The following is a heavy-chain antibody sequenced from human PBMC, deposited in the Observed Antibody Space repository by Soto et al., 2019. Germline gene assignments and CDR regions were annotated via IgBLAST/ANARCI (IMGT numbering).Heavy chain of an antibody. V-gene: IGHV3-49*03. J-gene: IGHJ4*02. CDR1: GFTFRDYA. Sequence: EVQLVESGGGLVEPGRSLRLPCMASGFTFRDYAISWFRQAPGKGLQWVSFIRSNIYDGTTEYDASVKGRFTISRDDSKTIAYLQMNSLKTEDTGVYYCTRVSPVCSIGSCYPLNWGQGTLVTVSS. CDR2: IRSNIYDGTT. D-gene: IGHD2-15*01. CDR3: TRVSPVCSIGSCYPLN.